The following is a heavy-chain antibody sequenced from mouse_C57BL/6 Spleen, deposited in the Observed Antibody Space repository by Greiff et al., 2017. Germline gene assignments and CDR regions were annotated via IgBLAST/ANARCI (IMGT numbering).Heavy chain of an antibody. Sequence: QVQLQQSGPELVKPGASVKISCKASGYAFSSSWMNWVKQRPGKGLEWIGRIYPGDGDTNYNGKFKGKATLTADKSSSTAYMQLSSLTSEDSAVYSCARRDGYYFDYWGQGTTLTVSS. V-gene: IGHV1-82*01. CDR2: IYPGDGDT. D-gene: IGHD2-3*01. CDR1: GYAFSSSW. CDR3: ARRDGYYFDY. J-gene: IGHJ2*01.